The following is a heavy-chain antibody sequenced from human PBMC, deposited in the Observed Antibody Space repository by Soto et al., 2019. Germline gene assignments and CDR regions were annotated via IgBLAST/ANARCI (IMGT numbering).Heavy chain of an antibody. V-gene: IGHV3-21*01. D-gene: IGHD2-15*01. CDR3: ARVYRYCSGGSCSGGYYYYYMDV. CDR2: ISSSSSYI. CDR1: GFTFSSYS. Sequence: PGGSLRLSCAASGFTFSSYSMNWVRQAPGKGLEWVSSISSSSSYIYYADSVKGRFTISRDNAKNSLYLQMNSLRAEDTAVYYCARVYRYCSGGSCSGGYYYYYMDVWGKGTTVTVSS. J-gene: IGHJ6*03.